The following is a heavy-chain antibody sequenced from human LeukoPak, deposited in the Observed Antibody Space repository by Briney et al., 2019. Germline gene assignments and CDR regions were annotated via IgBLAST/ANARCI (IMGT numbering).Heavy chain of an antibody. CDR2: ISSSGSNT. CDR3: AREDYGYSFDY. V-gene: IGHV3-48*03. J-gene: IGHJ4*02. Sequence: GGSLRLSCAASGFTFSSYEMNWVRQAPGKGLQWVSYISSSGSNTYYADSVRGRFTISRDNAKNSLYLQMNSLSAEDTAVYYCAREDYGYSFDYWGQGTLVTVSS. CDR1: GFTFSSYE. D-gene: IGHD4-17*01.